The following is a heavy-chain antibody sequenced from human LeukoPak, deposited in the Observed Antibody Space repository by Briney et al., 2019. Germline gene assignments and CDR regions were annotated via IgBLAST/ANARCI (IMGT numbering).Heavy chain of an antibody. CDR2: ISYDGSNK. V-gene: IGHV3-30*18. D-gene: IGHD2-2*01. CDR3: AKDRRLACSSTSCYVGLLDY. Sequence: GGSLRLSCAASGFTFSSYGMHWVGQAPGKGLEWVAVISYDGSNKYYADSVKGRFTISRDNSKNTLYLQMNSLRAEDTAVYYCAKDRRLACSSTSCYVGLLDYWGQGTLVTVSS. J-gene: IGHJ4*02. CDR1: GFTFSSYG.